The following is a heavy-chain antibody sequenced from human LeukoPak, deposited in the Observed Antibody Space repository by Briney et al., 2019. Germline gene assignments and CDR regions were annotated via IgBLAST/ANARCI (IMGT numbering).Heavy chain of an antibody. V-gene: IGHV4-59*01. CDR1: GGSISSYY. CDR3: ARGGPPGYYYDYYMDV. CDR2: IYYSGST. J-gene: IGHJ6*03. Sequence: SETLSLTCTVSGGSISSYYWSWIRQTPGKGLEWIGYIYYSGSTNFNPSLKSRVTISVDTSKNQFSLKMSSVTAADTAVYFCARGGPPGYYYDYYMDVWGKGTTVTISS.